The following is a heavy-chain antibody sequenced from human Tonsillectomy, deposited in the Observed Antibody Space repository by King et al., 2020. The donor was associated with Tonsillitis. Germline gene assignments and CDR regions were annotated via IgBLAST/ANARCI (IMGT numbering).Heavy chain of an antibody. V-gene: IGHV1-8*02. D-gene: IGHD5-18*01. J-gene: IGHJ4*02. CDR2: MNPNSGNT. CDR1: GYTFTSYD. Sequence: QLVQSGAEVKKPGASVKVSCKASGYTFTSYDINWVRQATGQGLEWMGWMNPNSGNTGYAQKFQGRVTMTRNTSISTAYMELSSLRSEDTAVYYCARGGYSYGLYDSRRITLWGQGTLVTVSS. CDR3: ARGGYSYGLYDSRRITL.